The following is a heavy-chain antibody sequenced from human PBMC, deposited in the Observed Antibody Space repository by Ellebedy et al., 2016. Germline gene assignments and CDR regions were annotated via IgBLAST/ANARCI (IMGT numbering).Heavy chain of an antibody. D-gene: IGHD3-10*01. CDR3: ARDQGLLWFGEPKYYYYGMDV. Sequence: GGSLRLXXAASGFTVSSNYMSWVRQAPGKGLEWVSVIYSGGSTYYTDSVKGRFTISRDNSKNTLYLQMNSLRAEDTAVYYCARDQGLLWFGEPKYYYYGMDVWGQGTTVTVSS. CDR2: IYSGGST. CDR1: GFTVSSNY. V-gene: IGHV3-66*01. J-gene: IGHJ6*02.